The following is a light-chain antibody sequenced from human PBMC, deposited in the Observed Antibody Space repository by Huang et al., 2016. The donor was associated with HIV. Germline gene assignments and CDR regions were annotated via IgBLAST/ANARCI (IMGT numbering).Light chain of an antibody. CDR3: QQYYDGPST. J-gene: IGKJ1*01. Sequence: EIVMTQSPVTLSVSPGERATLSCRASQSVESNLAWYQQKPGQAPRLLIFDASTRATGIPARFSGSGSGTDFTLTISSLQSEDFAIYYCQQYYDGPSTFGQGTKVDI. CDR1: QSVESN. CDR2: DAS. V-gene: IGKV3-15*01.